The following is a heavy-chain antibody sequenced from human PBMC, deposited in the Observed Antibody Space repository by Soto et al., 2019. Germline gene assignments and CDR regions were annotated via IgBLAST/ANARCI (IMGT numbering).Heavy chain of an antibody. CDR3: ARGSEDYGHYVAFAI. CDR2: INAGNGNT. J-gene: IGHJ3*02. Sequence: ASVKVSCKASGYTFTSYAMHWVRQAPGQSLEWMGWINAGNGNTKYSQKFQGRVTITTDESTSTAYMELSSLRSEDTAVYYCARGSEDYGHYVAFAIWGQGTMVTVSS. CDR1: GYTFTSYA. D-gene: IGHD4-17*01. V-gene: IGHV1-3*01.